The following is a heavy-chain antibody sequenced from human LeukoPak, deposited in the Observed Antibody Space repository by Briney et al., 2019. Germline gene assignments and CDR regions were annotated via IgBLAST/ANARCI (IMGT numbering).Heavy chain of an antibody. CDR3: ASTFQGNFDY. D-gene: IGHD2/OR15-2a*01. CDR1: GGSISSSSYY. Sequence: PSETLSLTCTVSGGSISSSSYYWGWIRQPPGKGLERIGSIYYSGSTYYNPSLKGRVTISVDTSKNQFSLKLSSVTAADTAVYYCASTFQGNFDYWGQGTLVTVSS. CDR2: IYYSGST. J-gene: IGHJ4*02. V-gene: IGHV4-39*07.